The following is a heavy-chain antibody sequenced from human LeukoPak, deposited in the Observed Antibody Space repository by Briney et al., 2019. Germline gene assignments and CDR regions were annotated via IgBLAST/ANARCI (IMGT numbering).Heavy chain of an antibody. Sequence: PGGSLRLSCAASGFTFSSYGMHWVRQAPGKGLEWVAFIRYDGSNKYYADSVKGRFTISRDNSKNTLYLQMNSLRAEDTDVYYCAKGPTKLFKSGYDSWFDYWGQGTLVTVSS. CDR2: IRYDGSNK. V-gene: IGHV3-30*02. J-gene: IGHJ4*02. D-gene: IGHD5-12*01. CDR1: GFTFSSYG. CDR3: AKGPTKLFKSGYDSWFDY.